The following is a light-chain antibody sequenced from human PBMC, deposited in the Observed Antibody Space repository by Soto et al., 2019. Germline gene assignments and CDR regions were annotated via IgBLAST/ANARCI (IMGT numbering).Light chain of an antibody. J-gene: IGKJ5*01. Sequence: EIVLTQSPATLSLSPGERATLSCRASQSVGSFLAWYQQKPGQAPRLLIYDTSIRATGIPARFSGSGSGTDFTLTTTGLGPENFAFFILKQRNSCPPPFPFAQGTGLEFK. V-gene: IGKV3-11*01. CDR2: DTS. CDR3: KQRNSCPPPFP. CDR1: QSVGSF.